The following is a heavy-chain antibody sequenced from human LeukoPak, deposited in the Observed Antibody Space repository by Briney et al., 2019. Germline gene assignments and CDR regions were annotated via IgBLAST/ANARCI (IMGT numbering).Heavy chain of an antibody. D-gene: IGHD4/OR15-4a*01. J-gene: IGHJ4*02. CDR2: IWYDGSNK. Sequence: GRSLRLSCATSGFXFSTYAIHWVRQAPGKGLEWVAVIWYDGSNKYYADSVKGRFTISRDNAKNTLYLQMNRLRAEDTAVYYCAREGQTPSIRLYYFDSWGQGTLVTVSS. CDR1: GFXFSTYA. CDR3: AREGQTPSIRLYYFDS. V-gene: IGHV3-33*01.